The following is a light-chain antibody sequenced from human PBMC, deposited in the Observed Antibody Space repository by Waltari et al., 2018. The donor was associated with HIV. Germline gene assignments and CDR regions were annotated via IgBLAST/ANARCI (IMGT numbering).Light chain of an antibody. CDR2: AAS. CDR1: QSVSSSD. Sequence: ESVLTQSPGTLSLSPGERATLSCRARQSVSSSDLAWYQQEPGQAPRLLIYAASRRATGIPDRFSGSGSGTDFTLTISGLEPEDFAVYYCQQYGSSPYTFGQGTNLEIK. CDR3: QQYGSSPYT. J-gene: IGKJ2*01. V-gene: IGKV3-20*01.